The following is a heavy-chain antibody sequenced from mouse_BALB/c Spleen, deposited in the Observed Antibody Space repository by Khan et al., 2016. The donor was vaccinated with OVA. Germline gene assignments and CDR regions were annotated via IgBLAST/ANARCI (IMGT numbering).Heavy chain of an antibody. J-gene: IGHJ2*01. V-gene: IGHV1-7*01. CDR1: GYSFTSYW. Sequence: QVQLKQSGPGLAKPSPSLSISCTVSGYSFTSYWVHWVNQRPGQGLEWIVYINPNAGYTDYNQQFKNQTTFTADTSSSTSYMQMNCLTSEDCVVYYCASDRIDYWGQGTTLTVSS. CDR3: ASDRIDY. CDR2: INPNAGYT.